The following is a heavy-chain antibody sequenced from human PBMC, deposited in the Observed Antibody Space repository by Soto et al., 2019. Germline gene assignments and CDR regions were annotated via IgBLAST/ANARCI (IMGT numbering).Heavy chain of an antibody. V-gene: IGHV4-34*01. Sequence: SETLSLTCAVYGGSFSGHSWTWIGQSPGKGREWIGDINHSGRVNYSPSLKSRVTISLDTSKNQFSLTLSAVTAADTAMYYCSTRACVTIAYYRFDPWGQGTLVTVSS. J-gene: IGHJ5*01. D-gene: IGHD3-10*01. CDR3: STRACVTIAYYRFDP. CDR2: INHSGRV. CDR1: GGSFSGHS.